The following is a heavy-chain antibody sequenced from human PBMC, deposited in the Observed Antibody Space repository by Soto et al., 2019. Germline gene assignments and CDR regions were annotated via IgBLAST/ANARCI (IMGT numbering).Heavy chain of an antibody. CDR2: ISGSGGST. Sequence: GVSLRLSCAASGFTFHNYAMSWVRQAPGKGLEWVSAISGSGGSTYYADSVKGRFTISRDNSKNTLYLKMNSLRAEDTAVYYCAKDRFYGSGSYTVFDYWGQGTLVTVSS. J-gene: IGHJ4*02. V-gene: IGHV3-23*01. D-gene: IGHD3-10*01. CDR1: GFTFHNYA. CDR3: AKDRFYGSGSYTVFDY.